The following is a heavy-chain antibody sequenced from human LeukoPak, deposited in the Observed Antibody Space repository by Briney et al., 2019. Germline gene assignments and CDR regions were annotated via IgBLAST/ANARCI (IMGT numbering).Heavy chain of an antibody. Sequence: GGSLRVSCAASGFTFSSYAMSWVRQAPGKGLEWVSAISGSGGSTYYADSVKGRLTISRDNSKNTLYLQMNSLRAEDAAVYYCAKDRYYDILTGRAPFDYWGQGTLVTVSS. V-gene: IGHV3-23*01. J-gene: IGHJ4*02. CDR3: AKDRYYDILTGRAPFDY. CDR1: GFTFSSYA. D-gene: IGHD3-9*01. CDR2: ISGSGGST.